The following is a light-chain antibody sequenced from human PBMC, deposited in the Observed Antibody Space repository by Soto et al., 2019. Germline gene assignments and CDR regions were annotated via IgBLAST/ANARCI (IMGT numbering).Light chain of an antibody. CDR2: DAS. J-gene: IGKJ4*01. CDR1: QSVSSSY. V-gene: IGKV3-11*01. CDR3: QQRNYPLT. Sequence: PGTLPLSPGERATLSCRASQSVSSSYLDWYQQKPGQSPRLLIYDASNRATGIPARFSGSGSGTDFTLSISTLEPEDFAVYYCQQRNYPLTFGGGTKVDIK.